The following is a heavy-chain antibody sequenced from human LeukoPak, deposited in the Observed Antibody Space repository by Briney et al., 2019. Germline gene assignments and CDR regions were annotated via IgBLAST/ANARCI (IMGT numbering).Heavy chain of an antibody. V-gene: IGHV4-34*01. J-gene: IGHJ4*02. CDR1: GGSFSGYY. D-gene: IGHD3-3*01. Sequence: SGTLSLTCAVYGGSFSGYYWSWIRQPPGKGLEWIGEINHSGSTNYNPSLKSRVTISVDTSKNQFSLKLSSVTAADTAVYYCARFRRITIFGVVIGFDYWGQGTLVTVSS. CDR3: ARFRRITIFGVVIGFDY. CDR2: INHSGST.